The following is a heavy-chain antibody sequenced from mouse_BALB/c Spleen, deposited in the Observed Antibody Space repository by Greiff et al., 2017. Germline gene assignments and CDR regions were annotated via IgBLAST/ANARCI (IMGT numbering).Heavy chain of an antibody. V-gene: IGHV2-9*02. CDR2: IWAGGST. D-gene: IGHD2-3*01. CDR1: GFSLTSYG. Sequence: QVQLKESGPGLVAPSQSLSITCTVSGFSLTSYGVHWVRQPPGKGLEWLGVIWAGGSTNYNSALMSRLSISKDNSKSQVFLKMNSLQTDDTAMYYCARSRDGYYYYAMDYWGQGTSVTSPQ. CDR3: ARSRDGYYYYAMDY. J-gene: IGHJ4*01.